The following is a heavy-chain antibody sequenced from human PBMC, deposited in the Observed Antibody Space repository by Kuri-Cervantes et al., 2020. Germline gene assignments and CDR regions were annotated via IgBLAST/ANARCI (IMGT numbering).Heavy chain of an antibody. J-gene: IGHJ4*02. CDR2: IGKGGET. CDR1: GFTFSSYA. CDR3: VRGGDPEPFDY. D-gene: IGHD3-16*01. Sequence: LSLTCAASGFTFSSYAMHWVRQGSGKGLEWVSGIGKGGETFYAGSVKGRFTTSREDAKNSLYLQLNSLRVEDTALYYCVRGGDPEPFDYWGQGSLVTVSS. V-gene: IGHV3-13*01.